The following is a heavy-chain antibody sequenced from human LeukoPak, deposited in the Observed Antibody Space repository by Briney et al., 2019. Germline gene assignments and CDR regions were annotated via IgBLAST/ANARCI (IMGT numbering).Heavy chain of an antibody. CDR3: ARDLYDYYDSSGYYGDY. CDR1: GYTFTGYY. CDR2: INPNSGGT. J-gene: IGHJ4*02. V-gene: IGHV1-2*02. Sequence: ASVKVSCKASGYTFTGYYMHWVRQAPGQGLEWMGWINPNSGGTNYAQKFQGRVTMTRDTSISTAYMEQSRLRSDDTAVYYCARDLYDYYDSSGYYGDYWGQGTLVTVSS. D-gene: IGHD3-22*01.